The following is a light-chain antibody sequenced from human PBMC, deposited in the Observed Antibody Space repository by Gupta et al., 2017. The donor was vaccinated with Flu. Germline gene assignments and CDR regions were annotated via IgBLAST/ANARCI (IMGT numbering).Light chain of an antibody. CDR3: QQDGNSPLT. CDR2: GAS. V-gene: IGKV3-20*01. Sequence: EIVLTQSPGTLSLSPGERATLSCRASQTVSSNVLTWYQQKPGQAPRLLIYGASTRATGIPDRFSGSGSGTDFTLTISRLEPEDFAVYYCQQDGNSPLTFGGGTKVEIK. CDR1: QTVSSNV. J-gene: IGKJ4*01.